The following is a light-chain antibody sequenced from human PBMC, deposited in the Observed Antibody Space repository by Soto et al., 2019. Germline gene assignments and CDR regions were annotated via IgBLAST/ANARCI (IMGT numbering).Light chain of an antibody. V-gene: IGKV1-12*02. J-gene: IGKJ3*01. CDR2: VSS. CDR3: QQANSFPFT. CDR1: QDIRTW. Sequence: DIQMTQSPSSVSASVGDRVTITCRASQDIRTWLAWYQQKPGQAPKLLIYVSSSLHSGVPSRFSGSGSGTYFSLTISTLQPEDFATDYCQQANSFPFTFGPGTKVDLK.